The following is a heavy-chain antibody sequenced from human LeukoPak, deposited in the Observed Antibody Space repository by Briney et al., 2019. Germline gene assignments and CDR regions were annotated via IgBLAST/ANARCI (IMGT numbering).Heavy chain of an antibody. CDR3: AREKEVYDSSGYVPRPLDY. J-gene: IGHJ4*02. V-gene: IGHV1-46*01. CDR1: GYTFTSYY. D-gene: IGHD3-22*01. CDR2: INPSGGST. Sequence: ASVKVSCKASGYTFTSYYMHWVRQAPGQGLEWMGIINPSGGSTSYAQKFQGRVTMTRDTSTSTVYMELSSLRSEDTALYYCAREKEVYDSSGYVPRPLDYWGQGTLVTVSS.